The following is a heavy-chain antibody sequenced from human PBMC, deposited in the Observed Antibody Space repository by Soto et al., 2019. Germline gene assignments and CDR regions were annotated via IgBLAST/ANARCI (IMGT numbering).Heavy chain of an antibody. CDR1: GFTFSSYG. D-gene: IGHD2-15*01. CDR2: ISYDGSNK. CDR3: ARVLSFRLLRHYYYMDV. J-gene: IGHJ6*03. Sequence: PGGSLRLSCAASGFTFSSYGMHWVRQAPGKGLEWVAVISYDGSNKYYADSVKGRFTISRDNSKNTLYLQMNSLRAEDTAVYYCARVLSFRLLRHYYYMDVWGKGTTVTVSS. V-gene: IGHV3-30*03.